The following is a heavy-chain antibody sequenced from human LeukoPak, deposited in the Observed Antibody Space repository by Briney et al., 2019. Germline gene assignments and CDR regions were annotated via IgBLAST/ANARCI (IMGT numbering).Heavy chain of an antibody. J-gene: IGHJ5*02. D-gene: IGHD6-13*01. CDR3: AREANIATAIVWFDP. CDR1: GGSVSSSSYY. CDR2: IYNSGST. V-gene: IGHV4-39*07. Sequence: SETLSLTCTVSGGSVSSSSYYWGRIRQPPGKGLEWVGCIYNSGSTNYNPSLKSRVTISGDTSKNQFSLKLSSVTAADTAMYYCAREANIATAIVWFDPWGQGTLVTVSS.